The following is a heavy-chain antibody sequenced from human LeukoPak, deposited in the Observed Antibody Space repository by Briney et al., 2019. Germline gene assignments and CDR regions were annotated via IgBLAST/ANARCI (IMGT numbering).Heavy chain of an antibody. CDR2: IRSSGSTI. J-gene: IGHJ4*02. V-gene: IGHV3-11*04. CDR3: ARVDCSSTSCYEFGY. D-gene: IGHD2-2*01. CDR1: GFTFSDYY. Sequence: GGSLRLSCAASGFTFSDYYMSWIRQAPGKGLEWVSYIRSSGSTIYYADSVRGRFTISRDNAKNSLYLQMNSLRAEDTAVYYCARVDCSSTSCYEFGYWGQGTLVTVSS.